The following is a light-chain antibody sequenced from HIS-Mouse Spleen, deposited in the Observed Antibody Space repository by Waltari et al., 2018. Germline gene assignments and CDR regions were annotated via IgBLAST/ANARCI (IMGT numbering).Light chain of an antibody. CDR1: ALPKKY. CDR2: EDS. Sequence: SYELTQPPSVSVSPGQTARITCSGDALPKKYAYWYQQKSGQAPWLVICEDSKRPSGVPGRFSGSSSGTMATLTISGAQVEDEADYYCYSTDSSGNHRVFGGGTKLTVL. J-gene: IGLJ2*01. CDR3: YSTDSSGNHRV. V-gene: IGLV3-10*01.